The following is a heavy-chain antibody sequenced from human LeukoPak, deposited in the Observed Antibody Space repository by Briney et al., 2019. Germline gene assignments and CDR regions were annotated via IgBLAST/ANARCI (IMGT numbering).Heavy chain of an antibody. CDR3: ASTGYGDYDY. D-gene: IGHD4-17*01. CDR1: GGSFSGYY. V-gene: IGHV4-34*01. CDR2: INHSGST. J-gene: IGHJ4*02. Sequence: SETLSLTCAVYGGSFSGYYWSWIRQPPGKGLEWIGEINHSGSTNYNPSLKSRVSISVDTSKNQFSLKLNSVTAADTAVYYCASTGYGDYDYWGQGTLVTVSS.